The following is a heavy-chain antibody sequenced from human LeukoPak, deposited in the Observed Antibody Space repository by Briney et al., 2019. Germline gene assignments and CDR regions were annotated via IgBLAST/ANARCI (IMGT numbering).Heavy chain of an antibody. Sequence: SETLSLTCTVCGASISDYYLSWIRQPPGKGLEWIGYIYYTGTTNYSPSLRSRVTISIDTSKNQFSLKLTSVTAADTAVYYCARGHRGLGYWGQGTLVSVSS. D-gene: IGHD3-16*01. CDR2: IYYTGTT. CDR1: GASISDYY. J-gene: IGHJ4*02. CDR3: ARGHRGLGY. V-gene: IGHV4-59*01.